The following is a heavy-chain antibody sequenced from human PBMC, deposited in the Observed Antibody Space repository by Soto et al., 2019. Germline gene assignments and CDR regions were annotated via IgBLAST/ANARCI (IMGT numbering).Heavy chain of an antibody. Sequence: QVQLVQSGAEVKKPGASVKVSCKASGYTFTSYDINWVRQATGQGLEWMGWMNPNSGNTGYAQKFKGRVTMTRNTSISTAYMELSSLRSEDTAVYYCARGRSAGTRRSSYYYYMDVWGKGTTVTVSS. CDR1: GYTFTSYD. V-gene: IGHV1-8*01. CDR2: MNPNSGNT. J-gene: IGHJ6*03. CDR3: ARGRSAGTRRSSYYYYMDV. D-gene: IGHD1-1*01.